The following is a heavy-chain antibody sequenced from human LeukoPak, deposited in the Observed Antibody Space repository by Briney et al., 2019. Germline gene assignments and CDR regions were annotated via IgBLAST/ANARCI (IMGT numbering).Heavy chain of an antibody. CDR1: GGSISSGGYY. CDR2: IYYSRST. CDR3: ARVPRVAGYGMDV. J-gene: IGHJ6*02. V-gene: IGHV4-31*03. D-gene: IGHD3-3*01. Sequence: SETLSLTCTVSGGSISSGGYYWSWIRQHPGKGLEWIGYIYYSRSTYYSPSLKSRVTISVDTSKNQFSLKLSSVTAADTAVYYCARVPRVAGYGMDVWGQGTTVTVSS.